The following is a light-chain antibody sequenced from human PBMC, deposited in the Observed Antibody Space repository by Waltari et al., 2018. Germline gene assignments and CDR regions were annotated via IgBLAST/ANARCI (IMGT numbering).Light chain of an antibody. Sequence: DIQMTQSPSSLSASVGDRVTISCRAAQNIRNYLNWYQHSPGKAPKLLIHSASNVQEGVPSRFSGSGSGTDFTLTISSLQAEDFATYYCQQSYSTLYSFGQGTK. J-gene: IGKJ2*03. CDR1: QNIRNY. V-gene: IGKV1-39*01. CDR3: QQSYSTLYS. CDR2: SAS.